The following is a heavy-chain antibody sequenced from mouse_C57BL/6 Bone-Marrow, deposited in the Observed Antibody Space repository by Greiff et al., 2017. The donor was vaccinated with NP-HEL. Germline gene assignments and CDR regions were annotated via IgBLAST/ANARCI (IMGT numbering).Heavy chain of an antibody. J-gene: IGHJ2*01. V-gene: IGHV1-76*01. CDR3: ARYYSNYFDY. D-gene: IGHD2-5*01. Sequence: QVQLKESGAELVRPGASVKLSCKASGYTFTDYYINWVKQRPGQGLEWIARIYPGSGNTYYNEKFKGKATLTAEKSSSTAYMQLSSLTSEDSAVYFCARYYSNYFDYWGQGTTLTVSS. CDR1: GYTFTDYY. CDR2: IYPGSGNT.